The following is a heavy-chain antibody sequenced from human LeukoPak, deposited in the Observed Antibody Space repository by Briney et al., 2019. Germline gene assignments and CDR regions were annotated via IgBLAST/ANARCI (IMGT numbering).Heavy chain of an antibody. V-gene: IGHV3-23*01. D-gene: IGHD1-26*01. CDR2: ISGSGGST. CDR3: AKPARSGDYYYYIDV. CDR1: GFTFSSYA. J-gene: IGHJ6*03. Sequence: GGSLTLSCAVSGFTFSSYAMSWVRQAPGKGLEWVSSISGSGGSTYYADTGKGRVTSSRYNSKNTLYLQMNSLRAEDTAVYYCAKPARSGDYYYYIDVWGKGTTVTVSS.